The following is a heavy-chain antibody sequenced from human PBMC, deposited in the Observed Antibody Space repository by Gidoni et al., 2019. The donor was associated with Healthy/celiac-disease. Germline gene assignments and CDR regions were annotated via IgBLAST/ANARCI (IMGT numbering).Heavy chain of an antibody. D-gene: IGHD3-22*01. CDR1: GFTFSDYY. Sequence: QVQLVESGGGLVKPGASLRLHCAASGFTFSDYYMSWIRQAPGQGLEWVSYISSSGSTIYYADSVKGRFTISRDNAKNSLYLQMNSLRAEDTAVYYCAGALDYYDSSGYYGWGQGTLVTVSS. J-gene: IGHJ4*02. CDR2: ISSSGSTI. V-gene: IGHV3-11*01. CDR3: AGALDYYDSSGYYG.